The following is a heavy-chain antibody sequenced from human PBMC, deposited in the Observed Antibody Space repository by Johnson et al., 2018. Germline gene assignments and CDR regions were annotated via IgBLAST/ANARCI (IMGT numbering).Heavy chain of an antibody. D-gene: IGHD4-11*01. Sequence: VQLQESGGGLVQPGRSLRLSCEASGFTFDGYAMHWVRQVPGKGLEWVSGVSRSGNNLGYSESVKGRFSISRDNAKNSLFLQMNRLRGEDTAFYFCGKDFGYMDYSWEGGLDSWGQGIQVIVSS. J-gene: IGHJ5*01. CDR2: VSRSGNNL. CDR3: GKDFGYMDYSWEGGLDS. CDR1: GFTFDGYA. V-gene: IGHV3-9*01.